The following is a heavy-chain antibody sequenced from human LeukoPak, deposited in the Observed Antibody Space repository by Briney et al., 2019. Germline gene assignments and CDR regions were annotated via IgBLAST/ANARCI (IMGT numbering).Heavy chain of an antibody. D-gene: IGHD3-22*01. CDR2: LNPSGGST. Sequence: ASEKVSCKASGYTFSNFYMNWVRQAPGQGLEWMGILNPSGGSTRYAQKFQGRVTMTRDTSTSTVYMELSSLRSEDTAVYYCARGSSSGAYYFDYWGQGALVTVSS. CDR1: GYTFSNFY. J-gene: IGHJ4*02. V-gene: IGHV1-46*01. CDR3: ARGSSSGAYYFDY.